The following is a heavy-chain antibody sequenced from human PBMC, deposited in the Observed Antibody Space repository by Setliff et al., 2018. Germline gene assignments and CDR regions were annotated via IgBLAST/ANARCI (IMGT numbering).Heavy chain of an antibody. J-gene: IGHJ4*02. V-gene: IGHV1-18*01. D-gene: IGHD3-10*01. CDR3: ARVESMVRGKNILRHFDY. Sequence: GASVKVSCKASGYNFAESIVSWVRQAPGQGLEWMGWVTIYNGNTKYAQNLQGRLTLTTDRSTSTVYMELGSLTTDDTAIYYCARVESMVRGKNILRHFDYWGQGTQVTVSS. CDR1: GYNFAESI. CDR2: VTIYNGNT.